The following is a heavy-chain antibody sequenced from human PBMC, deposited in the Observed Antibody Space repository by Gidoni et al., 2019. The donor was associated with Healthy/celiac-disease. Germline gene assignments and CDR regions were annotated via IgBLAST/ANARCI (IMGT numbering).Heavy chain of an antibody. CDR3: AAVAPEGWYLSFDY. CDR1: GFTFTSSA. CDR2: IVVGSGNT. D-gene: IGHD6-19*01. J-gene: IGHJ4*02. Sequence: QMQLVQSGPEVKKPGTSVKVSCKASGFTFTSSALQWVRQARGQRLEGIGWIVVGSGNTNYAQKFQERFTITRDMSTSTAYMELSSLRSEDTAVYYCAAVAPEGWYLSFDYWGQGTLVTVSS. V-gene: IGHV1-58*01.